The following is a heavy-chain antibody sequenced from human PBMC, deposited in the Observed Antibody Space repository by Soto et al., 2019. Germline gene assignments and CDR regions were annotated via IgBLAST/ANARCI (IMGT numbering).Heavy chain of an antibody. CDR2: IIPNFGTA. Sequence: GASVKVSCKASGDTFSTYSITWMRQVPGQGLEWMGGIIPNFGTANYAQNFQGRVTITADESTSTAYMELSSLISEDTAVYYCASGYCISTSCHGFEGFWFVSDYYGTDVWGQGTTVTVSS. CDR1: GDTFSTYS. J-gene: IGHJ6*02. CDR3: ASGYCISTSCHGFEGFWFVSDYYGTDV. V-gene: IGHV1-69*13. D-gene: IGHD2-2*03.